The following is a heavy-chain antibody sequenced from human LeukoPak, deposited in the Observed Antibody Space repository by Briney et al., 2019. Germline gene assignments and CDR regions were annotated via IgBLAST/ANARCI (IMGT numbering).Heavy chain of an antibody. CDR1: GFTFSDAW. J-gene: IGHJ4*02. V-gene: IGHV3-15*01. D-gene: IGHD6-13*01. CDR2: IRSKADGGTT. CDR3: TSDRYSSSWYLGY. Sequence: GGSLRLYCAASGFTFSDAWLSWVRQAPGKGLEWVGRIRSKADGGTTDYAAVVKGRFDISRDDSKNTLYLQMNSLKTEDTAVYYCTSDRYSSSWYLGYWGQGTLVTVSS.